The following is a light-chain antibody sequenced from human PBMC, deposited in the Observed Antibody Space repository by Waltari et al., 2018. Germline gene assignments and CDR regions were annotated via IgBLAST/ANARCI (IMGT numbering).Light chain of an antibody. CDR1: GSAVGASDY. J-gene: IGLJ2*01. CDR2: DVT. V-gene: IGLV2-14*03. CDR3: FSQTLDGLVL. Sequence: QSALTQPASVSGSPGQSITISCSGVGSAVGASDYVSWHQHHPGKAPQVIIYDVTNRPSGVSCRFSASKSANTASLTISRLQPEDEADYYCFSQTLDGLVLFGGGTRLTVL.